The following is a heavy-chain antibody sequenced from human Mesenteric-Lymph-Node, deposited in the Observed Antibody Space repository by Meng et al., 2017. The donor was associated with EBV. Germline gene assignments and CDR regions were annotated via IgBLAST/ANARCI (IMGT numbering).Heavy chain of an antibody. J-gene: IGHJ5*02. D-gene: IGHD3-16*01. V-gene: IGHV4-34*01. CDR2: VNHAGTT. CDR1: GGSFSDYY. Sequence: QLQLWQGGAGLLKPSGTLSLTCAVYGGSFSDYYWTWIRQPPGKGLEWIGEVNHAGTTIYNPSLESRVTISVDTSKNQFSLKLTSVTAADTAVYFCAALGSFASSIDPWGQGTLVTVSS. CDR3: AALGSFASSIDP.